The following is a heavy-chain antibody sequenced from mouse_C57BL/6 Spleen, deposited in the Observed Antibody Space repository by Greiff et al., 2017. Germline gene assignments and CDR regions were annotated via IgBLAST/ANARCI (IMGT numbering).Heavy chain of an antibody. CDR1: GYTFTSYW. Sequence: VQLQQPGAELVRPGSSVKLSCKASGYTFTSYWMHWVKQRPIQGLEWIGNIDPSDSETHYNQKFKDKATLTVDKSASTAYMQLSSLTSEDSAVYYCARGRNYDYLDYWGQGTTLTVSS. D-gene: IGHD2-4*01. CDR2: IDPSDSET. CDR3: ARGRNYDYLDY. V-gene: IGHV1-52*01. J-gene: IGHJ2*01.